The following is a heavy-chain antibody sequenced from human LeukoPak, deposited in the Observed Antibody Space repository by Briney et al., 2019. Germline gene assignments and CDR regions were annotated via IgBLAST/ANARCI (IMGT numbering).Heavy chain of an antibody. Sequence: ASVKVSCKASGGTFSSYAISWVRQAPGQGLEWMGRIIPILGIANYAQKFQGRVTITADKSTSTAYMELSSLRSEDTAVYYCATNPGSYDYYYYYMDVWGKGTTVTVSS. V-gene: IGHV1-69*04. J-gene: IGHJ6*03. CDR1: GGTFSSYA. CDR2: IIPILGIA. D-gene: IGHD3-10*01. CDR3: ATNPGSYDYYYYYMDV.